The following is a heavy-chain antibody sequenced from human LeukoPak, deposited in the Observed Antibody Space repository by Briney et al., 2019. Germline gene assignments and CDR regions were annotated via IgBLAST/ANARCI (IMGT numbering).Heavy chain of an antibody. Sequence: GEPLKISCKASGHSFSNYWIGWVRQMPGKGLEWMGIIYPGDSDTRYSPSFQGQVTISADKSISTAYLQWSSLKASDTAMYYCARCIAAAGNDAFDIWGQGTMVTVSS. CDR1: GHSFSNYW. V-gene: IGHV5-51*01. D-gene: IGHD6-13*01. CDR3: ARCIAAAGNDAFDI. J-gene: IGHJ3*02. CDR2: IYPGDSDT.